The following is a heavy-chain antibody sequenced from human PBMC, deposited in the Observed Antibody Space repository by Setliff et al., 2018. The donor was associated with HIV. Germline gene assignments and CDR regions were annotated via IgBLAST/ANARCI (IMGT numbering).Heavy chain of an antibody. J-gene: IGHJ4*02. CDR3: ARYDYGDFDY. CDR1: GGSISGGVHY. Sequence: SETLSLTCTVSGGSISGGVHYWSWIRQHPGKGLEWIGYIHYSGSTDYNPSLKSRVTISVDTSKNQFSLNLSSVTAADTAVYYCARYDYGDFDYWGQGTPVTVSS. D-gene: IGHD4-17*01. CDR2: IHYSGST. V-gene: IGHV4-31*03.